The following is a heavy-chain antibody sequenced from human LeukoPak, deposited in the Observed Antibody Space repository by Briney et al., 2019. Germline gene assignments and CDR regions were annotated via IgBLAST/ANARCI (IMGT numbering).Heavy chain of an antibody. CDR1: GFTFSSYA. CDR2: ISYDGSNK. Sequence: GGSLRLSCAASGFTFSSYAMHWVRQAPGKGLEWVAVISYDGSNKYYADSVKGRFTISRDNSKNTLYLQMNSLRAEDTAVYYCARDYYYGSGIPPDYWGQRTLVTVSS. CDR3: ARDYYYGSGIPPDY. J-gene: IGHJ4*02. D-gene: IGHD3-10*01. V-gene: IGHV3-30-3*01.